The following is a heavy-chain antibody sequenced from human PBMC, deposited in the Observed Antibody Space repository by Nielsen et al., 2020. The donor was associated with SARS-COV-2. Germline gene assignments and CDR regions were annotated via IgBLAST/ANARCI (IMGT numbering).Heavy chain of an antibody. D-gene: IGHD4-11*01. Sequence: GESLKISCVASGFVFGHYAMHWVRQAPGKGLEWVTVMSYDGSIEYYADSVKGRFTISRDNAGKSLYLQMNSLRAEDTAVYYCARDAAYSRFDYWSQGTLVTVSS. V-gene: IGHV3-30*04. J-gene: IGHJ4*02. CDR1: GFVFGHYA. CDR2: MSYDGSIE. CDR3: ARDAAYSRFDY.